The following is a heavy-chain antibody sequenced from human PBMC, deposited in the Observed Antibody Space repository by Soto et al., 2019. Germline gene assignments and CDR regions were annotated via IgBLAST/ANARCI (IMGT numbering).Heavy chain of an antibody. Sequence: EVQLVESGGGLVQPGGSLKLSCVASGFTFSASAVHWVRQASGKGLEWVGRIRSKADNYATVYAASLQGRFSISRDDSKNTAYRQMNSLKTEDTAVYYCTRYDLEAVDMPFDSWGQGTLVTVSS. D-gene: IGHD5-12*01. CDR2: IRSKADNYAT. CDR1: GFTFSASA. CDR3: TRYDLEAVDMPFDS. V-gene: IGHV3-73*02. J-gene: IGHJ4*02.